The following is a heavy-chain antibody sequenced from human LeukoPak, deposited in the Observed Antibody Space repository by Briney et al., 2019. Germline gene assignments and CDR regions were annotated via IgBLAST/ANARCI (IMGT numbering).Heavy chain of an antibody. J-gene: IGHJ4*02. D-gene: IGHD1-14*01. CDR2: IGGSGGNT. Sequence: GGSLRLSCAASGFTFSSYAMSWVRQASGKGLEWVSAIGGSGGNTYYADSVKGRFTISRDNSKNTFYLQINSLSPEDTAVYYCATRTAATGPHFDSWGQGTLVTVSS. CDR1: GFTFSSYA. CDR3: ATRTAATGPHFDS. V-gene: IGHV3-23*01.